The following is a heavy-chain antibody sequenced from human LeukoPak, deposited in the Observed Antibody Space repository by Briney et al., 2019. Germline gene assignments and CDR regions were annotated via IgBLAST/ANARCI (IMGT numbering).Heavy chain of an antibody. V-gene: IGHV3-23*01. J-gene: IGHJ2*01. CDR2: IAGSGDSS. D-gene: IGHD2-21*02. CDR1: GITFTSYA. CDR3: ARDRYCGGDCYYWHFDL. Sequence: GGSLRLSCAASGITFTSYAMTWVRQAPGKGLEWVSSIAGSGDSSFYADSVKGRFIISRDDSKDTLYLQMNNLRVEDTAVYYCARDRYCGGDCYYWHFDLWGRGTLVTVSS.